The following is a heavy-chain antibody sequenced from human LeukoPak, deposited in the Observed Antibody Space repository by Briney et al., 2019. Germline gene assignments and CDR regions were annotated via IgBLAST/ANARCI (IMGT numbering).Heavy chain of an antibody. D-gene: IGHD6-6*01. V-gene: IGHV4-39*01. J-gene: IGHJ3*02. Sequence: SETLSLTCTVSGGSISSSSYSWGWIRQPPGKGLEWIGSIYYSGSTYYNPSLKSRVTISVDTSKNQFSLKLSSVTAADTAVYYCARRPPLVRHGSSAFDIWGQGTMVTVSS. CDR1: GGSISSSSYS. CDR2: IYYSGST. CDR3: ARRPPLVRHGSSAFDI.